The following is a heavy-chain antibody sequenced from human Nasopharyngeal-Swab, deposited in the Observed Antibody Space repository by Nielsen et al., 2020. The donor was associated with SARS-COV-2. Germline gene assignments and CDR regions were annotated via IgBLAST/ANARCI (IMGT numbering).Heavy chain of an antibody. Sequence: GESLKISCAASGFPFSSYCMNWVRQAPGKGLEWVSSISSSSSYIYYADSVKGRFTISRDNAKNSLYLQMNSLRAEDTAVYYCARDGDYSGWELTDYWGQGTLVTVSS. CDR1: GFPFSSYC. V-gene: IGHV3-21*01. D-gene: IGHD1-26*01. CDR3: ARDGDYSGWELTDY. CDR2: ISSSSSYI. J-gene: IGHJ4*02.